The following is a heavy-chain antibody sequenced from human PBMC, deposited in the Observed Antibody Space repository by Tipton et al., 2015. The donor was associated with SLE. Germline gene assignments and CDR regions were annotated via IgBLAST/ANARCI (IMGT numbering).Heavy chain of an antibody. D-gene: IGHD2-21*01. CDR2: IYYSGST. CDR1: GGSISSSSYY. Sequence: TLSLTCTVSGGSISSSSYYWGWIRQPPGKGLEWIGSIYYSGSTYYNPSLKSRVTISVDTSKNQLSLNLSSVAAADTAVYYCAWPYVIASYWSFDLWGRGTLVTVSS. J-gene: IGHJ2*01. V-gene: IGHV4-39*01. CDR3: AWPYVIASYWSFDL.